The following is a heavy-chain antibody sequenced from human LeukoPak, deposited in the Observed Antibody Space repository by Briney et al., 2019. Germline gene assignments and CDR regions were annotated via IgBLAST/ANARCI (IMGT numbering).Heavy chain of an antibody. D-gene: IGHD3-10*01. CDR3: ARDGGVRGPDYYYYMDV. V-gene: IGHV3-7*01. CDR2: IKQDGSEK. Sequence: GGSLRLSCAASGFTFSSYWMSWVRQAPGKGLEWVANIKQDGSEKYYVDSVKGRFTISRDISKSTLYLQMNSLRAADTAVYYCARDGGVRGPDYYYYMDVWGKGTTVTISS. J-gene: IGHJ6*03. CDR1: GFTFSSYW.